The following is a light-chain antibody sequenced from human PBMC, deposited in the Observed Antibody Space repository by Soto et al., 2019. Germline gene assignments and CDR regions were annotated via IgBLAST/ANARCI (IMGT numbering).Light chain of an antibody. V-gene: IGKV1-5*01. J-gene: IGKJ1*01. CDR1: QSLNRW. CDR2: DAS. CDR3: QQYNTDAWT. Sequence: DIEMSQSPSSLCASVEDRDTITCRASQSLNRWLAWYQQKPGKAPKLLIYDASSLQSGVPSRYSVSGSGTEFALTIISLRPDDFATYYCQQYNTDAWTFGPGTKVDIK.